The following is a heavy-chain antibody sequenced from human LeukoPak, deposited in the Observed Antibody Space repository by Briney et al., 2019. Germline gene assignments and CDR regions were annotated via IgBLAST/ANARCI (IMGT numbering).Heavy chain of an antibody. CDR3: AGPSVIFSY. D-gene: IGHD4-11*01. CDR1: GGSTTINSQY. CDR2: IYFSGST. V-gene: IGHV4-31*03. J-gene: IGHJ4*02. Sequence: PSETLSLTCNVSGGSTTINSQYWSWIRQHPGKGLEWIGYIYFSGSTYYNPSLKSRVTMSVDTSKNQFSLLLNFVTAADSAVYYCAGPSVIFSYWGQGILVTVSS.